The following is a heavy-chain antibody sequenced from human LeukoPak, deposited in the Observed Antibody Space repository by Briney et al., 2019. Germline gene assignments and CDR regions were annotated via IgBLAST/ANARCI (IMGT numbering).Heavy chain of an antibody. CDR2: ISGSGDKT. Sequence: GGSLRLSCAASGFTFRNYAMRWVRQAPGKGLEWVSDISGSGDKTFYAASVEGWFTVSRDNSKNTLYLQMNSLRADDTAVYYCAKALPDGGSLDYWGQGTLVTVSS. J-gene: IGHJ4*02. D-gene: IGHD2-15*01. CDR1: GFTFRNYA. CDR3: AKALPDGGSLDY. V-gene: IGHV3-23*01.